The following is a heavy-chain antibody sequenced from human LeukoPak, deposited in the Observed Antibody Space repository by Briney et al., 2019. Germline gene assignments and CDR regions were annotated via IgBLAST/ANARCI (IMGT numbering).Heavy chain of an antibody. CDR2: IYYSGST. CDR1: GGSISPYY. D-gene: IGHD6-13*01. V-gene: IGHV4-59*01. J-gene: IGHJ4*02. Sequence: SETLSLTCTVSGGSISPYYWSWIRQPPGKGLEWIAYIYYSGSTIYNPSLKSRVTISVDTSKNQFSLKLRSVTAADTAVYYCARGNMGIAAYWGQGTLVTVSS. CDR3: ARGNMGIAAY.